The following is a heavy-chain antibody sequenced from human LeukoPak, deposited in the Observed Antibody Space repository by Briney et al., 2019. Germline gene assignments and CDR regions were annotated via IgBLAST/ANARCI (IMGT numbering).Heavy chain of an antibody. Sequence: SETLPLTCAVYGGSFSGYYWSWIRQPPGKGLEWIGEINHSGSTNYNPSLKSRVTISVDTSKNQFSLKLSSVTAADTAVYYCAVRAVAGTMYYFDYWGQGTLVTVSS. CDR1: GGSFSGYY. J-gene: IGHJ4*02. D-gene: IGHD6-19*01. CDR2: INHSGST. V-gene: IGHV4-34*01. CDR3: AVRAVAGTMYYFDY.